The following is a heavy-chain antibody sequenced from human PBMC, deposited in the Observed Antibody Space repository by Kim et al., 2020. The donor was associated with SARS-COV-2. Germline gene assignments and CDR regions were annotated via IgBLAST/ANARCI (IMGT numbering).Heavy chain of an antibody. CDR3: AKGYTIDY. J-gene: IGHJ4*02. Sequence: GDSTYYADSVKGRFAISRDNSKNTLYLQMNTLRAEDTAVYYCAKGYTIDYWGQGTLVTVSS. D-gene: IGHD1-20*01. CDR2: GDST. V-gene: IGHV3-23*01.